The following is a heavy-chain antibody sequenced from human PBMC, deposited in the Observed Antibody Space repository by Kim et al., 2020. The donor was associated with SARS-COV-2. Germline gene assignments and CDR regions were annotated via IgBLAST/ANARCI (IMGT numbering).Heavy chain of an antibody. CDR2: NQDGSAR. D-gene: IGHD5-12*01. V-gene: IGHV3-7*01. Sequence: NQDGSARYYVDSVKGRFTISRDSAKNSLYLQMSSLRAEDTAMYYCAGGATIYWGQGTLVTVSS. J-gene: IGHJ4*02. CDR3: AGGATIY.